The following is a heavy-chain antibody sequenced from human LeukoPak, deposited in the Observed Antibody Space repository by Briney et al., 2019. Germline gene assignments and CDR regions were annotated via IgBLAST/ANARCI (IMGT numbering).Heavy chain of an antibody. CDR3: ARDPESSSFDL. J-gene: IGHJ4*02. V-gene: IGHV3-7*01. CDR2: IDQGGSVR. CDR1: GFSFSTYW. Sequence: GGSLRLSCAASGFSFSTYWMSWVRQTPEKGLEFVANIDQGGSVRNYMDSLKGRCTISRDNAKKSLYLEINSLRADDTAVYYCARDPESSSFDLWGRGALVTASS. D-gene: IGHD6-13*01.